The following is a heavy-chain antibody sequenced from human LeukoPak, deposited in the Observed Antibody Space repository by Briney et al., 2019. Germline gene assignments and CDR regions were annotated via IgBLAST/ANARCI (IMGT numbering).Heavy chain of an antibody. CDR1: GGSISSNNW. D-gene: IGHD1-1*01. CDR2: IYHGGSP. V-gene: IGHV4-4*02. CDR3: ARVNINNWHSCDY. Sequence: SETLSLTCAVSGGSISSNNWWGWVRQPPGKGLEWIGEIYHGGSPNYNPSLKSRVTISVDKSRNHFSLNLSSVTAADTAVYYCARVNINNWHSCDYWGQGTLVTVSS. J-gene: IGHJ4*02.